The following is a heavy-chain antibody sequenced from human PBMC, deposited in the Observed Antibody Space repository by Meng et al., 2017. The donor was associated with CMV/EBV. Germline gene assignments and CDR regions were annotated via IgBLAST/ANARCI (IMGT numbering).Heavy chain of an antibody. J-gene: IGHJ4*02. V-gene: IGHV3-30*02. CDR1: GFTFSNHA. Sequence: GESLKISCAASGFTFSNHAMHWVRQAPGKGLEWVAIIWYDGSNKYYADSVKGRFTISRDNSKNTLYLQMNSLRAEDTAVYYCARVAAAVKYYFDYWGQGTLVTVSS. D-gene: IGHD6-13*01. CDR3: ARVAAAVKYYFDY. CDR2: IWYDGSNK.